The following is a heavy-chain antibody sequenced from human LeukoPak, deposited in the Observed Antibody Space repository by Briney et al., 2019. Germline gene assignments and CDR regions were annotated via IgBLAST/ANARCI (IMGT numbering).Heavy chain of an antibody. V-gene: IGHV1-8*03. Sequence: ASVKVSCKASGYTFNGYFIHWLRQAPGQGLEWMGWMNPNSGNTGYAQKFQGGVTITRNTSISTAYMELSSLRSEDTAVYYCARGPLFFRRLSAFDIWGQGTMVTVSS. CDR2: MNPNSGNT. CDR3: ARGPLFFRRLSAFDI. D-gene: IGHD2-21*01. J-gene: IGHJ3*02. CDR1: GYTFNGYF.